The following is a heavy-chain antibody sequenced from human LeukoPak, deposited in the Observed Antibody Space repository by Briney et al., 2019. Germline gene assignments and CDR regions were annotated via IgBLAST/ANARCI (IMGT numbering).Heavy chain of an antibody. V-gene: IGHV3-30*04. Sequence: GGSLRLSCAASGFTFGVYAMHWVRQAPGKGLEWVAFLSHDEIKEFYADSVKGRFTISRDNSKSTLYLQLNSLTLDDTAVYYCVREGGVQPFSWGQGTLVTVSS. CDR1: GFTFGVYA. J-gene: IGHJ5*02. CDR3: VREGGVQPFS. CDR2: LSHDEIKE. D-gene: IGHD2-8*01.